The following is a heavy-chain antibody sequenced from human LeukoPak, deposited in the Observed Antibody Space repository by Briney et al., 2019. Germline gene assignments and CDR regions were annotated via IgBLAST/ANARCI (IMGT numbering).Heavy chain of an antibody. CDR3: AKGSGSGWYGWFDP. D-gene: IGHD6-19*01. Sequence: GGSLRLSCAASRFTFSGYAMYWVRQAPGKGLEWVSCIDASGVNTYYADSVKGRFTISRDNSNNTLYLQMNSLRAEDTAVYYSAKGSGSGWYGWFDPWGQGTLVTVSS. V-gene: IGHV3-23*01. CDR2: IDASGVNT. CDR1: RFTFSGYA. J-gene: IGHJ5*02.